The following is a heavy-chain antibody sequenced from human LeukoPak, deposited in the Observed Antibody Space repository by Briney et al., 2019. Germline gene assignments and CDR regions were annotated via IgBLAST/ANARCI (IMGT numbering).Heavy chain of an antibody. D-gene: IGHD3-22*01. CDR1: GDSVSRSDSY. CDR3: ARRRYYDGSGYLE. Sequence: SETLSLTCSVSGDSVSRSDSYWDWIRQPPGKGLEWIGTIYYSGRTYYSPSLKSRVTMSVDPSNNQFSLNLRSVTAADTALYDCARRRYYDGSGYLEWGQGTLLSVS. J-gene: IGHJ1*01. CDR2: IYYSGRT. V-gene: IGHV4-39*01.